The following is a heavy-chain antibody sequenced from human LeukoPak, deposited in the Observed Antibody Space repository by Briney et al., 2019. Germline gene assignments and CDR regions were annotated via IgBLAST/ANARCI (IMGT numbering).Heavy chain of an antibody. J-gene: IGHJ4*02. D-gene: IGHD3-22*01. Sequence: GGSLRLSCAAPGFTFGIYGMNWVRQSPGKGPERVSYISHDSDTKYYVDSVKGRFSMSRDNAKRSLYLQMDSLRVEDTAVYYCARATRQGYDYWGQGTLVTVSS. CDR2: ISHDSDTK. CDR1: GFTFGIYG. CDR3: ARATRQGYDY. V-gene: IGHV3-48*04.